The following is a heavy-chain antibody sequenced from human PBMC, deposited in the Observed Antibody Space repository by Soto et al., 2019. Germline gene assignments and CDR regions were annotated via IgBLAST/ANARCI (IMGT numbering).Heavy chain of an antibody. CDR2: IVVGSGNT. J-gene: IGHJ4*02. Sequence: SVKVSCKASGFTFTSSAVQWVRQARGQRLEWIGWIVVGSGNTNYAQKFQERVTITRDMSTSTAYMELSSLRSEDTAVYYCAAVEDFWSGYYSDYWGQGTLVTVS. D-gene: IGHD3-3*01. CDR1: GFTFTSSA. V-gene: IGHV1-58*01. CDR3: AAVEDFWSGYYSDY.